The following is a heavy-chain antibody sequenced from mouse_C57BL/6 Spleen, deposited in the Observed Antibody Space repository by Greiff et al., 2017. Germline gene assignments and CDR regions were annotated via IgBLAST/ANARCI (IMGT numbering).Heavy chain of an antibody. J-gene: IGHJ1*03. V-gene: IGHV1-69*01. Sequence: QVQLQQPGAELVMPGASVKLSCKASGYTFTSYWMHWVKQRPGQGLEWIGEIDPSDSYTNYNQKFKGKSTLTVDKSSSTAYMQLSSLTSEDSAVYSCARSGDGRDFDDWGTGTTVTVSS. CDR3: ARSGDGRDFDD. CDR2: IDPSDSYT. CDR1: GYTFTSYW.